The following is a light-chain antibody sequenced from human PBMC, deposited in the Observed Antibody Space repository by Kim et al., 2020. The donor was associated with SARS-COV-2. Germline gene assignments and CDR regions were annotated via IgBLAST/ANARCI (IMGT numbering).Light chain of an antibody. J-gene: IGKJ2*01. CDR2: AAS. V-gene: IGKV1-39*01. CDR3: QQSYSTLVYT. Sequence: DIQMTQSPSSLSASVGDRVTITCRASQSISSYLNWYQQKPGKAPKLLIYAASSLQSGVPSRFSGSGSRTDFTLTISSLQPEDFATYYCQQSYSTLVYTFGQGTKLEI. CDR1: QSISSY.